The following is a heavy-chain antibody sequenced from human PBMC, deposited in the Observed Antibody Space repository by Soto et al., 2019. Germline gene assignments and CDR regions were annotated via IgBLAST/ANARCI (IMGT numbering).Heavy chain of an antibody. Sequence: GGSLRLSCAASGFSFSRFTLHWVRQAPGKGLEWVAAIWYDGSNKYYADSVKGRFTISRDNSKNTLYLQMNSLRAEDTAVYFCASDFGDYKFDFWGQGTLVTVSS. D-gene: IGHD4-17*01. CDR1: GFSFSRFT. CDR2: IWYDGSNK. J-gene: IGHJ4*02. V-gene: IGHV3-33*01. CDR3: ASDFGDYKFDF.